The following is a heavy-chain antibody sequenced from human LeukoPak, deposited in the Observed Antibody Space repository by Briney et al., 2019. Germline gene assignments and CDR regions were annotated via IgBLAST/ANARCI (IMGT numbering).Heavy chain of an antibody. CDR3: AKDMGSSGYLGSTLVTYFDY. D-gene: IGHD3-22*01. CDR2: IDWNSGIT. CDR1: GFTFDDYV. V-gene: IGHV3-9*01. Sequence: PGRSLRLSCAASGFTFDDYVMHWVRQTPGKGLEWVSGIDWNSGITGYTDSVKGRFTISRDSAKNSLYLQMNSLRAEDTALYYCAKDMGSSGYLGSTLVTYFDYWGQGTLVTVSS. J-gene: IGHJ4*02.